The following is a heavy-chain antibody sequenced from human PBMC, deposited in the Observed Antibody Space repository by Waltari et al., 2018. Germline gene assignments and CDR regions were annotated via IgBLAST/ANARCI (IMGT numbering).Heavy chain of an antibody. Sequence: EVQLLESGGGLVQPGGSLRLSCAASGFTFSSYAMSWVRQVPGKGLEWVSTISGSASDTYYADSVKGRFTISRDNSKNTLYLQMNSLRAEDTAVYYCAKSADDYGDYRYVHHWGQGTLVTVSA. D-gene: IGHD4-17*01. CDR1: GFTFSSYA. V-gene: IGHV3-23*01. CDR3: AKSADDYGDYRYVHH. J-gene: IGHJ1*01. CDR2: ISGSASDT.